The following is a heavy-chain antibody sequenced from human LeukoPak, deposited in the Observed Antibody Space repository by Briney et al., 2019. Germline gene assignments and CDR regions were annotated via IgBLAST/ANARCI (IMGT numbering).Heavy chain of an antibody. Sequence: GGSLRLSCAATGFTFTQHWMSWVRQTMGKGLDCVAKIREDGNEKHYVDSVKGRFTISRDNAKNSLFLQMNNLRVDDTAVYYCVRDYRGGWNDYWGQGTLVTVSS. V-gene: IGHV3-7*01. D-gene: IGHD1-26*01. CDR1: GFTFTQHW. J-gene: IGHJ4*02. CDR3: VRDYRGGWNDY. CDR2: IREDGNEK.